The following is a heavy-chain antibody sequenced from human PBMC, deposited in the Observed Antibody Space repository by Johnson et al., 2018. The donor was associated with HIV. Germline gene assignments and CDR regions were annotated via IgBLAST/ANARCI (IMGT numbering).Heavy chain of an antibody. V-gene: IGHV3-23*04. J-gene: IGHJ3*02. CDR1: GFTFSSYA. CDR2: INWNGGST. Sequence: VQLVESGGGLVQPGGSLRLSCAASGFTFSSYAMSWVRQAPGKGLEWVSGINWNGGSTGYADSVKGRCTISRDNSKNTLYLQMNRLRAEDTAVYYCAAPWELDAFDIWGQGTMVTVSS. CDR3: AAPWELDAFDI. D-gene: IGHD1-26*01.